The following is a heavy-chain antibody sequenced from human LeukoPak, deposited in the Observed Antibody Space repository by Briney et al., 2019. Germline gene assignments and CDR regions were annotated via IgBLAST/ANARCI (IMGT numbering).Heavy chain of an antibody. D-gene: IGHD6-19*01. Sequence: GGSLRLSCVPSVFTFSSYAMSGVPQAPGRGGEWVSTISGSSDNAYYADSVKGRSTISRDNSKNTLYLQMNSPRAEDTAVYYFAKNSRSSDWYFDSWGQGTLVTVSS. CDR1: VFTFSSYA. V-gene: IGHV3-23*01. CDR2: ISGSSDNA. J-gene: IGHJ4*02. CDR3: AKNSRSSDWYFDS.